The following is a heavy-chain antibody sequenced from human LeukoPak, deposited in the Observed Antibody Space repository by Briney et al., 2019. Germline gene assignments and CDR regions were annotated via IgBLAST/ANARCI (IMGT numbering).Heavy chain of an antibody. CDR2: INPNSGGT. D-gene: IGHD6-19*01. V-gene: IGHV1-2*06. J-gene: IGHJ4*02. Sequence: ASVKVSCKASGYTFTGYYMHWVRQAPGQGLEWMGRINPNSGGTNYAQKFQGRATMTRDTSISTAYMELSRLRSDDTAVYYCARVSSSGWYGPLDYWGQGTLVTVSS. CDR3: ARVSSSGWYGPLDY. CDR1: GYTFTGYY.